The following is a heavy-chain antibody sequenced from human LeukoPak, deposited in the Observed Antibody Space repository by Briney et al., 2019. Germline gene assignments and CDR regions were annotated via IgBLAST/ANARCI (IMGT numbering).Heavy chain of an antibody. Sequence: PGGSLRLSCAASGFTFSSYAMNWVRQAPGKGLEWVSAISGSGRGGSTYYADSVKSRFTISRDNSKNTLYLQMNSLRAEDTAVYYCAKSGGKGGFTTMVVPTYNWFDPWGQGTLVTVSS. CDR3: AKSGGKGGFTTMVVPTYNWFDP. V-gene: IGHV3-23*01. CDR2: ISGSGRGGST. J-gene: IGHJ5*02. CDR1: GFTFSSYA. D-gene: IGHD3-22*01.